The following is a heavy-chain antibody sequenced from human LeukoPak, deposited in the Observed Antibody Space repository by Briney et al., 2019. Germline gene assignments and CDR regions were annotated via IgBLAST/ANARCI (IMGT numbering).Heavy chain of an antibody. CDR3: ARGVDTATTFDY. CDR2: IKQDGSEK. Sequence: GGSLRLSCAASGFTFSSYSMNWVRQAPGKGLEWVANIKQDGSEKYYVDSVKGRFTFSRDNAKNSLFLQMNSLRAEDTAVYYCARGVDTATTFDYWGQGTLVTV. J-gene: IGHJ4*02. V-gene: IGHV3-7*04. CDR1: GFTFSSYS. D-gene: IGHD5-18*01.